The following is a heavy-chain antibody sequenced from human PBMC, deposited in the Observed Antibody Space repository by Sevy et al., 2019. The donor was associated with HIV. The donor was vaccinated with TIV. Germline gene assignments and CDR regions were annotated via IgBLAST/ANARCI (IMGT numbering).Heavy chain of an antibody. CDR3: VRGSGWRQHYYVDR. CDR2: ISYEGSSK. D-gene: IGHD3-10*01. J-gene: IGHJ4*02. CDR1: GFSFSYYA. V-gene: IGHV3-30-3*01. Sequence: GGSLRLSCAASGFSFSYYAMRWVRQAPGKGLEWVASISYEGSSKSHADSVKGRFTISRDNSKNTLYLQINSLRDEDTAVYYCVRGSGWRQHYYVDRWGQGTLVTVSS.